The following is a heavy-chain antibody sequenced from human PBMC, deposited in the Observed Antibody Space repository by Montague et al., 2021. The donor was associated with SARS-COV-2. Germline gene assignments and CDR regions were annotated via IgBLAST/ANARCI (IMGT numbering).Heavy chain of an antibody. J-gene: IGHJ3*02. V-gene: IGHV4-59*05. CDR1: GFTFSSYAMH. D-gene: IGHD3-9*01. CDR3: ATYYDILTGYYIDAFDI. CDR2: IYYSGST. Sequence: LRLSCAASGFTFSSYAMHWVRQAPGKGLEWIGSIYYSGSTYYNPSLKSRVTISVDTSKNQFSLKLSSVTAADTAVYYCATYYDILTGYYIDAFDIWSQGTMVTVSS.